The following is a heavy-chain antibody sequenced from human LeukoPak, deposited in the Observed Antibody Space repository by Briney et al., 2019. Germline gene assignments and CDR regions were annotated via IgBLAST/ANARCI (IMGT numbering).Heavy chain of an antibody. D-gene: IGHD1-14*01. CDR2: ISYDGSNK. J-gene: IGHJ4*02. CDR3: ARDLTRNPY. CDR1: GFTFSSYA. V-gene: IGHV3-30-3*01. Sequence: GRSLRLSCAASGFTFSSYAMHWVRQAPGKGLEWVAVISYDGSNKYYADSVKGRFTISRDNSKNTLYLQMNSLRAEDTAVYYCARDLTRNPYWGQGTLVTVSS.